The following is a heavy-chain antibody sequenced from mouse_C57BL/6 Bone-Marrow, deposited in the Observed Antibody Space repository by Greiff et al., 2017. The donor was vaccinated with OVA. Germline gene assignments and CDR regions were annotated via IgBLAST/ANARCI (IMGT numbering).Heavy chain of an antibody. Sequence: QVQLKQPGAELVKPGASVKLSCKASGYTFTSYWMHWVKQRPGRGLEWIGRIDPNSGGTKYNEKFKSKATLTVDKPSSTAYMQLSSLTSEDSAVYYCARKESWAFDYWGQGTTLTVSS. CDR1: GYTFTSYW. D-gene: IGHD4-1*01. V-gene: IGHV1-72*01. CDR2: IDPNSGGT. J-gene: IGHJ2*01. CDR3: ARKESWAFDY.